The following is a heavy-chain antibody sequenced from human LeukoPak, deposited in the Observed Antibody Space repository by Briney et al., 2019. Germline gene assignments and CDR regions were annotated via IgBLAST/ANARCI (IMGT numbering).Heavy chain of an antibody. CDR2: ISSSGSTI. Sequence: GGSLRLSCAASGFTFSSYEMNWVRQAPGKGLEWVSYISSSGSTIYYADSVKGRFTISRDNAKNSLYLQMNSLRAEDTAVYYCARDPRLSWGRDYYGMDVWGQGTTVTVSS. D-gene: IGHD6-13*01. V-gene: IGHV3-48*03. CDR1: GFTFSSYE. CDR3: ARDPRLSWGRDYYGMDV. J-gene: IGHJ6*02.